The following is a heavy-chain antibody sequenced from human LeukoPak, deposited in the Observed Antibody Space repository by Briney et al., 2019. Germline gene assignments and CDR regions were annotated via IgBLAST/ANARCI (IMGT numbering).Heavy chain of an antibody. V-gene: IGHV4-39*01. D-gene: IGHD4-11*01. CDR3: ASVFELDDYPHQYYFDY. J-gene: IGHJ4*02. CDR1: GGYISSSSYY. Sequence: SETLSRTCTVSGGYISSSSYYWGWIRQPPGKGLEWIGSIYYSGSTYYNPSLKSRVTISVATSKNQFSLKLSSVTAADTAVYYCASVFELDDYPHQYYFDYWGQGTLVTVSS. CDR2: IYYSGST.